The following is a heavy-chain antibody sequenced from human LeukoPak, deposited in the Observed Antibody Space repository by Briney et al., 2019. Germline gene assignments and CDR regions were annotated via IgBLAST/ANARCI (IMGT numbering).Heavy chain of an antibody. Sequence: ASVKVSCKASGYTFTGYYMHWVRQAPGQGLEWMGWINPNSGGTNYAQKFQGRVTMTRDTSISTAYMELSRLRSDDTAVYYCARAGITETTSWFDPWGQGTLVNVSS. CDR3: ARAGITETTSWFDP. D-gene: IGHD1-20*01. J-gene: IGHJ5*02. CDR1: GYTFTGYY. CDR2: INPNSGGT. V-gene: IGHV1-2*02.